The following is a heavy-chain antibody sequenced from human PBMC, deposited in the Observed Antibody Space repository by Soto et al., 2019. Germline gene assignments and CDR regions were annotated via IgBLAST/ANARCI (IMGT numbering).Heavy chain of an antibody. J-gene: IGHJ6*02. CDR2: INPSGGST. Sequence: QVQLVQSGAEVKKPGASVKVSCKASGYTFTSYYMHWVRQAPGQGLEWMGIINPSGGSTSYAQKFQRRVTMTRDTSTSTVYMELSSLRSEDTAVYYCARGRYSNYALADYYGMDVWGQGTTVTVSS. CDR1: GYTFTSYY. CDR3: ARGRYSNYALADYYGMDV. V-gene: IGHV1-46*01. D-gene: IGHD4-4*01.